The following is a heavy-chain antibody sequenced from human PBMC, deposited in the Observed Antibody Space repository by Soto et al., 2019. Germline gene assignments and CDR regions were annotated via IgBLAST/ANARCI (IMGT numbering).Heavy chain of an antibody. Sequence: SETLSLTCTVSGGSISSSSYYWGWIRQPPGKGLEWIGSIYYSGSTYYNPSLKSRVTISVDTSKNQFSLKLSSVTAADTAVYYCARQRKNWNRRGMDVWGQGTTVTVSS. J-gene: IGHJ6*02. CDR2: IYYSGST. V-gene: IGHV4-39*01. CDR3: ARQRKNWNRRGMDV. D-gene: IGHD1-1*01. CDR1: GGSISSSSYY.